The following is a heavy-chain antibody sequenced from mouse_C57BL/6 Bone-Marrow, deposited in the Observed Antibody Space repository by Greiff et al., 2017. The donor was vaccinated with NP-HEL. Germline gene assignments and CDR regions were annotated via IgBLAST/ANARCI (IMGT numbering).Heavy chain of an antibody. J-gene: IGHJ3*01. CDR2: IDPSDSYT. Sequence: QVQLKQPGAELVRPGTSVKLSCKASGYTFTSYWMHWVKQRPGQGLEWIGVIDPSDSYTNYNQKFKGKATLTVDTSSSTAYMQLSSLTSEDSAVYYCAGGSSYLAWFAYWGQGTLVTVSA. D-gene: IGHD1-1*01. V-gene: IGHV1-59*01. CDR3: AGGSSYLAWFAY. CDR1: GYTFTSYW.